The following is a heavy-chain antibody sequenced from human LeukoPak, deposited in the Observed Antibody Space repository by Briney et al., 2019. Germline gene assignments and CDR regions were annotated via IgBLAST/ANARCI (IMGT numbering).Heavy chain of an antibody. CDR2: IYHSGST. D-gene: IGHD3-3*01. J-gene: IGHJ4*02. V-gene: IGHV4-38-2*02. Sequence: PSETLSLTCTVSGYSISSGYYWGWIRQPPGKGLEWIGSIYHSGSTYYNPSLKSRVTISVDTSKNQFSLKLSSVTAADTAVYYCARGTEYYDFWSGYYSYFDYWGQGTLVTASS. CDR3: ARGTEYYDFWSGYYSYFDY. CDR1: GYSISSGYY.